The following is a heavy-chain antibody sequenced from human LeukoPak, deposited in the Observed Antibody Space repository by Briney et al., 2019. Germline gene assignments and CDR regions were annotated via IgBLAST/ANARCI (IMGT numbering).Heavy chain of an antibody. D-gene: IGHD3-3*01. J-gene: IGHJ6*02. Sequence: GASVTVSCKASGYTFTSYGISWVRQAPGQGLEWMGWISAYNGNTNYAQKLQDRVTMTTDTSTSTAYMELRSLRSDDTAAYYCASSRPTPWRTRSYDFWSGDYYYYGMDVWGQGTTVTVSS. CDR3: ASSRPTPWRTRSYDFWSGDYYYYGMDV. CDR1: GYTFTSYG. CDR2: ISAYNGNT. V-gene: IGHV1-18*01.